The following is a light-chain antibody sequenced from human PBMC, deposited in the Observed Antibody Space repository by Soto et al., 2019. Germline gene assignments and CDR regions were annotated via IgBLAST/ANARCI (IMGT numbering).Light chain of an antibody. J-gene: IGLJ3*02. Sequence: QSVLTQPPSMSGTPGQRVTISCSGSSSNIADNTLNWYQQLPGTAPKLLIYNDNDRPSGVPDRFSGSKSGTSASLAISGLQSEDEADYYCATWEVNLNGRVFGGGTQLTVL. V-gene: IGLV1-44*01. CDR1: SSNIADNT. CDR2: NDN. CDR3: ATWEVNLNGRV.